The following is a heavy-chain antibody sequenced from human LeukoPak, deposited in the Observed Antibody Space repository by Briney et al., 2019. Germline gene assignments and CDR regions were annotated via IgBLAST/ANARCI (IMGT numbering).Heavy chain of an antibody. CDR2: ISGSGGST. D-gene: IGHD2-8*01. V-gene: IGHV3-23*01. Sequence: GGSLTLSCAASGFTFSIYAMSWVRQAPGKGLEWVSAISGSGGSTHYADSVKGRFTISRDNSQNTLYLQMNSLRAEDTPVYYCAKADIVLMVYATPNHYWRQGTLVPVSS. CDR1: GFTFSIYA. J-gene: IGHJ4*02. CDR3: AKADIVLMVYATPNHY.